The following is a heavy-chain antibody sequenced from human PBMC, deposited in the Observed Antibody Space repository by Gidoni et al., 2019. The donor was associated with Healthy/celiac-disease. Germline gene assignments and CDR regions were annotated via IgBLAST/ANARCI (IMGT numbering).Heavy chain of an antibody. V-gene: IGHV3-48*01. CDR3: AYLYDSSGYQFDY. CDR2: ISSSSSTI. D-gene: IGHD3-22*01. CDR1: GCTFSSYS. J-gene: IGHJ4*02. Sequence: EVQLVESGGGLVQSGGSLRLSCAASGCTFSSYSMNWVRQAPGKGLEWVSYISSSSSTIYYADSVKGRFTISRDNAKNSLYLQMNSLRAEDTAVYYCAYLYDSSGYQFDYWGQGTLVTVSS.